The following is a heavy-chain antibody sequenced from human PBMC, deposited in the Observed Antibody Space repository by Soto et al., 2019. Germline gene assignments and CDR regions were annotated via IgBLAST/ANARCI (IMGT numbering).Heavy chain of an antibody. CDR3: ARVGGAGGDWV. J-gene: IGHJ4*02. V-gene: IGHV1-69*13. D-gene: IGHD2-21*02. Sequence: GASVKVSCKASGGTFSSYAISGVRQAPGKGLEWMGGIIPIFGTANYAQKFQGRVTITADESTSTAYMELSSLRSEDTAVYYCARVGGAGGDWVWGQGTLVTVSS. CDR2: IIPIFGTA. CDR1: GGTFSSYA.